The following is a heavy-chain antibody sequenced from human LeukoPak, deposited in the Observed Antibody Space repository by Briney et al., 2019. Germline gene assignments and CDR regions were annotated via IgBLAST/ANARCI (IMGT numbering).Heavy chain of an antibody. CDR2: ISWNSGST. Sequence: GGSLRLSCAVSGFTLDDYAMHWVRQAPGKGLEWVSGISWNSGSTGYADSVKGRFTISRDNAKNSLSLQMNSLRAEDTALYYCVKDKVGYYCASGSAFDYWGQGTLVTVSS. CDR1: GFTLDDYA. V-gene: IGHV3-9*01. CDR3: VKDKVGYYCASGSAFDY. D-gene: IGHD3-10*01. J-gene: IGHJ4*02.